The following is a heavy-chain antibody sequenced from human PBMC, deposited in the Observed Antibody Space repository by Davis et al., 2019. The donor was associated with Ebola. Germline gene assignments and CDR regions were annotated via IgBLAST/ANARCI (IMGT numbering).Heavy chain of an antibody. V-gene: IGHV3-23*01. D-gene: IGHD5-18*01. CDR3: ASKDTALAYFDY. Sequence: GESLKISCAASGFTFSTYAMGWVRQAPGKGLEWVSDISSGGGAPYYADSVKGRFTISRDNSRSILYLQTNSLRPEDTATYYCASKDTALAYFDYWGQGTLVTVSS. J-gene: IGHJ4*02. CDR2: ISSGGGAP. CDR1: GFTFSTYA.